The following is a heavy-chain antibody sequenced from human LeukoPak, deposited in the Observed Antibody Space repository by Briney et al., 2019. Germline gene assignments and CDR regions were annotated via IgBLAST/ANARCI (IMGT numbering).Heavy chain of an antibody. V-gene: IGHV1-2*02. CDR3: ARDSNWNYDY. D-gene: IGHD1-7*01. J-gene: IGHJ4*02. CDR1: GYTFIDYW. Sequence: ASVKVSCKAFGYTFIDYWMLWVGQAPGQGREWMGWINPNSGGTNYAQKFQGRVTMTRDTSISTAYMELSRLRSDDTAVYYCARDSNWNYDYWGQGTLVTVYS. CDR2: INPNSGGT.